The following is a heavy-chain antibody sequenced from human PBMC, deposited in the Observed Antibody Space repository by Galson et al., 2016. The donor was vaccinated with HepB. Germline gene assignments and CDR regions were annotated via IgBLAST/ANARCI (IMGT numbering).Heavy chain of an antibody. CDR2: ISSSSNYI. J-gene: IGHJ4*02. CDR1: GFTFSSYS. V-gene: IGHV3-21*01. Sequence: SLRLSCAASGFTFSSYSMNWVRQAPGKGLEWVSSISSSSNYIYYADSLKGRFTISRDNAKNSLYLRMNSLRAEATAGYYCARRDSSSWYLVDDYWGQGTLVTVSS. CDR3: ARRDSSSWYLVDDY. D-gene: IGHD6-13*01.